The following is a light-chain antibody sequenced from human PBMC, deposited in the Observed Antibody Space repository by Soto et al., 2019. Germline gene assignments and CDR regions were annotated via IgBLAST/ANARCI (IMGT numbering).Light chain of an antibody. CDR2: GAS. Sequence: EIVLTQSPGTLSLSPGERATLSCRASQSVSTSYLAWYQHKPGQAPRLLIYGASRRATGVPDRFSGSGSGRDYTLTISRLEPEDFAVSYCQHYGSSRTFGQGTKVEIK. V-gene: IGKV3-20*01. J-gene: IGKJ1*01. CDR1: QSVSTSY. CDR3: QHYGSSRT.